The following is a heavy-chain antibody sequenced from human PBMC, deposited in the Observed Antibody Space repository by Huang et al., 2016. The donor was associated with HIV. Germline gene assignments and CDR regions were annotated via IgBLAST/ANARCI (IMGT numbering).Heavy chain of an antibody. Sequence: QVQLVQSGAEVKKPGASVKVSCKASGYTFTGYYMHWVRQAPGQGLEWMGWINPSRGGTDYAQKVQGGCTMSRDTSMTTAFMELSRLRSDDTAVYYCARGPYYDSSGYARGLGYWGQGTLVTVSS. J-gene: IGHJ4*02. D-gene: IGHD3-22*01. CDR3: ARGPYYDSSGYARGLGY. CDR1: GYTFTGYY. CDR2: INPSRGGT. V-gene: IGHV1-2*02.